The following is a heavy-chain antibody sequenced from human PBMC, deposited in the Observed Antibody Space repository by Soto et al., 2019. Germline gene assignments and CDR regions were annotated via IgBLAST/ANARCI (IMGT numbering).Heavy chain of an antibody. J-gene: IGHJ6*02. CDR3: ARPSKTVGATPRPSYGIDV. Sequence: GASVKVSCKASGGTFSSYAISWVRQAPGQGLEWMGGIIPIFGTANYAQKFQGRVTITADESTSTAYMELSSLKSEDTAVYYCARPSKTVGATPRPSYGIDVWGQGTTVTVSS. D-gene: IGHD1-26*01. V-gene: IGHV1-69*13. CDR2: IIPIFGTA. CDR1: GGTFSSYA.